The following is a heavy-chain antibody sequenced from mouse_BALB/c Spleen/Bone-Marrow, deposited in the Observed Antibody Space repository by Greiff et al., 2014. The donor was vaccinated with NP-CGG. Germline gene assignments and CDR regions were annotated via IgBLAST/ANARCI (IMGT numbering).Heavy chain of an antibody. D-gene: IGHD2-3*01. CDR3: ARQNDGYLYYAMDY. J-gene: IGHJ4*01. CDR1: GYSITSGYS. Sequence: EVQLQESGPDLVKPSQSLSLTCTVTGYSITSGYSWHWIRQFPGNKLEWMGYIHYSGTTNYNPSLKSRIPITRDTSKNQFFLQLNSVTSDDTATYYCARQNDGYLYYAMDYWGQGTSVTVSS. V-gene: IGHV3-1*02. CDR2: IHYSGTT.